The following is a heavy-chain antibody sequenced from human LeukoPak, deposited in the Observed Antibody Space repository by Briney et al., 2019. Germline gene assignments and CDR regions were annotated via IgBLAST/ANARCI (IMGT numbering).Heavy chain of an antibody. Sequence: PSETLSLTCTVSGFSISSGHYWGWIRQPPGKGLEWFGSIYHSGVTYYNPSLKSRVTLSVDTSKNQFSLKVTSVTAADTAVYYCARGGAVLGIGYYYYYMDVWGKGTTVTVSS. CDR3: ARGGAVLGIGYYYYYMDV. CDR1: GFSISSGHY. CDR2: IYHSGVT. V-gene: IGHV4-38-2*02. J-gene: IGHJ6*03. D-gene: IGHD7-27*01.